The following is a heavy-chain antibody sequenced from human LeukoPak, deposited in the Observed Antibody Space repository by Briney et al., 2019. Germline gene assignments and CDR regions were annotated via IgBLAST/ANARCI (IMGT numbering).Heavy chain of an antibody. Sequence: PGGSLRLSCAASGFTFSSYAMHWVCQAPGKGLEWVAVISYDGSNKYYADSVKGRFTISRDNSKNTLYLQMNSLRAEDTAVYYCAREGGIGAAMVTWDYYYYYMDVWGKGTTVTVSS. D-gene: IGHD5-18*01. J-gene: IGHJ6*03. V-gene: IGHV3-30*01. CDR1: GFTFSSYA. CDR3: AREGGIGAAMVTWDYYYYYMDV. CDR2: ISYDGSNK.